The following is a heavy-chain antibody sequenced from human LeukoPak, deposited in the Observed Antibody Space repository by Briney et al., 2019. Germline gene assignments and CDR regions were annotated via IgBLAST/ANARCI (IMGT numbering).Heavy chain of an antibody. J-gene: IGHJ4*02. CDR3: ARRLVAGEED. V-gene: IGHV1-18*01. D-gene: IGHD6-19*01. CDR1: GYTFTSYG. Sequence: ASVRVSCKASGYTFTSYGFTWVRQAPGQGLEWMGWISAYNGRTTYPQNLQDRLTMTTDTSTSTAYMELRSLRSDDTAVYYCARRLVAGEEDWGQGTLVTVSS. CDR2: ISAYNGRT.